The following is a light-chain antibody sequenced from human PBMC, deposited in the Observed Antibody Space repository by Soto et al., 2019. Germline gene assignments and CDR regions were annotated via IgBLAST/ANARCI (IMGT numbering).Light chain of an antibody. Sequence: QSALTQPASVSGAPGQTITISCTGTSSDVGGYNYVSWYQQHPGKAPKLMIYEVSNRPSGVSNRFSGSKSGNTASLTISGLQDEDEADYYFSSYTSSYVFGNGTKLTVL. CDR3: SSYTSSYV. CDR1: SSDVGGYNY. V-gene: IGLV2-14*01. J-gene: IGLJ1*01. CDR2: EVS.